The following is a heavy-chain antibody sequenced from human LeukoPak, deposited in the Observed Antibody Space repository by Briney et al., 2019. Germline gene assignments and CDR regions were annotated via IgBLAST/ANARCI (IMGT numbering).Heavy chain of an antibody. CDR2: ISSSSSYI. J-gene: IGHJ4*02. CDR3: ASTGYCSGGSCYTLDY. CDR1: GFTFSSYA. D-gene: IGHD2-15*01. V-gene: IGHV3-21*01. Sequence: GGSLRLSCAASGFTFSSYAMSWVRQAPGKGLEWVSSISSSSSYIYYADSVKGRFTISRDNAKNSLNLQMNSLRAEDTAVYYCASTGYCSGGSCYTLDYWGQGTLVTVSS.